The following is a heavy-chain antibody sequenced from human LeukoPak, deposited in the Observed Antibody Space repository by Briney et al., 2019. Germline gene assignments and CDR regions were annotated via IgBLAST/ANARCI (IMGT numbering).Heavy chain of an antibody. D-gene: IGHD2-2*01. CDR3: APALYCSRTSCGYGMDV. CDR2: FDPEDGET. J-gene: IGHJ6*02. CDR1: GYTLTELS. Sequence: ASVKVSCKVSGYTLTELSMHWVRQAPGKGLEWMGGFDPEDGETIHAQKFQGRVTMTEDASTDTAYMELRSLRSEDTGVYYCAPALYCSRTSCGYGMDVWGQGTTVTVSS. V-gene: IGHV1-24*01.